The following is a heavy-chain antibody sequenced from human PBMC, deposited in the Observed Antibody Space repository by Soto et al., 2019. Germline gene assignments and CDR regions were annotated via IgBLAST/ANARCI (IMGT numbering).Heavy chain of an antibody. D-gene: IGHD6-19*01. Sequence: VQLVESGGGVVQPGRSLRLSCAASGFTFSDYAMHWVRQAPGKGLEWVAVVSHDGRNTHYADSVKGRFTISRDSSKNTISREMISMRAEDTAVYYCAKGGRQWLLTSDFNYWGLGALVSVSS. CDR3: AKGGRQWLLTSDFNY. V-gene: IGHV3-30*18. CDR2: VSHDGRNT. J-gene: IGHJ4*02. CDR1: GFTFSDYA.